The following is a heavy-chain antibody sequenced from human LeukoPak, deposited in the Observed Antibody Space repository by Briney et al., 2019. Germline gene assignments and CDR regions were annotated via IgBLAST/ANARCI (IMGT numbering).Heavy chain of an antibody. CDR2: ISGSDGST. CDR3: AKQDYSNYVGPFDY. V-gene: IGHV3-23*01. Sequence: GGSLRLSCATSGFTFSGYAMSWVRQAPGKGLEWVSGISGSDGSTYYADPVKGWFTVSRDNSKNTLYLQMNSLRAEDTAIYYCAKQDYSNYVGPFDYWGQGALVSVSS. D-gene: IGHD4-11*01. J-gene: IGHJ4*02. CDR1: GFTFSGYA.